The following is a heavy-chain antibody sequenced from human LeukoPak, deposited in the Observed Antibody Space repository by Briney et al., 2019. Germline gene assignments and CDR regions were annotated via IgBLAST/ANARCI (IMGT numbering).Heavy chain of an antibody. J-gene: IGHJ4*02. D-gene: IGHD3/OR15-3a*01. V-gene: IGHV3-30*02. CDR3: AKGSGDMDGLDYFDY. CDR2: IRYDGSNK. Sequence: GGSLRLSCAASGFTFSSYGMHWVRQAPGKGLEWVAFIRYDGSNKYYADSVKGRFTISRDNSKNTLYLQMNSLRAEDTAVYYCAKGSGDMDGLDYFDYWGQGTLVTVSS. CDR1: GFTFSSYG.